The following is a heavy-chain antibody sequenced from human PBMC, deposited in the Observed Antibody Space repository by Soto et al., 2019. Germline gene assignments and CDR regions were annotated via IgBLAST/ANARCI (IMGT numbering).Heavy chain of an antibody. V-gene: IGHV4-59*01. CDR1: GGSIRNYY. Sequence: SETLSLTCTVSGGSIRNYYWSWIRQPPGKGLEWIGYIYDSGNTNYNPSLKSRVTISVDTSKNQFSLQLSSVTAADTAVYYCARATPYWFDPWGQGTLVTVSS. CDR3: ARATPYWFDP. J-gene: IGHJ5*02. CDR2: IYDSGNT.